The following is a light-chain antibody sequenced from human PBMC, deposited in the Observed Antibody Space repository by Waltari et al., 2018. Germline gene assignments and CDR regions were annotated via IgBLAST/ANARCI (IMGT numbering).Light chain of an antibody. CDR3: AAWDDSLNGRWV. CDR1: ASNIGNNV. V-gene: IGLV1-44*01. CDR2: RSD. Sequence: QSVLTQPPSASGTPGQRVTISCSGGASNIGNNVVNWYQQVPGKAPKLLIYRSDRRPAGVPDRFSGSKSGTSASLAISGLQSEDEADYYCAAWDDSLNGRWVFGGGTKVTVL. J-gene: IGLJ3*02.